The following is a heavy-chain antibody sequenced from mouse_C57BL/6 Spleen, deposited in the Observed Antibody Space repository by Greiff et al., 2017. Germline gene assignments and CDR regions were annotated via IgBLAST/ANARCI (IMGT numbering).Heavy chain of an antibody. CDR2: IDPSDSET. D-gene: IGHD2-3*01. CDR1: GYTFTSYW. CDR3: ARLGYSAWFAY. V-gene: IGHV1-52*01. J-gene: IGHJ3*01. Sequence: QVQLQQPGAELVRPGSSVKLSCKASGYTFTSYWMHWVKQRPIQGLEWIGNIDPSDSETHYNQKFKDKATLTVDKSSSTAYMQLSSLTSEDSAVYYCARLGYSAWFAYRGQGTLVTVSA.